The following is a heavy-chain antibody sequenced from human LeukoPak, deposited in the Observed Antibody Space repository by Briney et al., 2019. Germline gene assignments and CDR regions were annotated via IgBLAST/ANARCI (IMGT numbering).Heavy chain of an antibody. Sequence: PSETLSLTCAVYGGSFSGYYWSWIRQPPGKGLEWIGEINHSGSTNYNPSLKSRVTISVDTSKNQFSLKLSSVTAADTAVYYCARKPAGYCSSTSCYTVGAFDIWGQGTMVTVSS. CDR2: INHSGST. V-gene: IGHV4-34*01. CDR1: GGSFSGYY. D-gene: IGHD2-2*02. CDR3: ARKPAGYCSSTSCYTVGAFDI. J-gene: IGHJ3*02.